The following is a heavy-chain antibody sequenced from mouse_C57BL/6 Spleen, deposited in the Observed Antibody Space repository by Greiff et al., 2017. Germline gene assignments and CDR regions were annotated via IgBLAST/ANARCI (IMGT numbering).Heavy chain of an antibody. V-gene: IGHV1-72*01. Sequence: QVQLQQPGAELVKPGASVKLSCKASGYTFTSYWMHWVKQRPGRGLEWIGRIDPNSGGTKYNEKFKSKATLTVDKPSSTAYMQRSSLTSEDSAVYYCARGDGLYSYYAMDYWGQGTSVTVSS. D-gene: IGHD2-1*01. CDR3: ARGDGLYSYYAMDY. J-gene: IGHJ4*01. CDR2: IDPNSGGT. CDR1: GYTFTSYW.